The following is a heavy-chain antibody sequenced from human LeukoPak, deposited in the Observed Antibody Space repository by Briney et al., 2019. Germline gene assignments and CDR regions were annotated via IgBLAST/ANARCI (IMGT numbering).Heavy chain of an antibody. Sequence: SSETLSLTCTVSGGSIGSFYWSWIRQPPGKGLEWIGYISYSATTNYNPSLKSRVTILVNTSKNRFSLKLNSVTAADTAVYYCARHYGSGTHPLDYWGQGTLVSVSS. CDR2: ISYSATT. V-gene: IGHV4-59*08. CDR3: ARHYGSGTHPLDY. CDR1: GGSIGSFY. J-gene: IGHJ4*02. D-gene: IGHD3-10*01.